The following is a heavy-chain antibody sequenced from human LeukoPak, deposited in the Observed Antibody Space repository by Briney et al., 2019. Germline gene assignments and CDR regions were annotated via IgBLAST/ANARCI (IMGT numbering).Heavy chain of an antibody. J-gene: IGHJ3*02. D-gene: IGHD6-19*01. CDR2: IYWHDEK. V-gene: IGHV2-5*01. CDR1: GFSLTTDGLG. CDR3: AHLLEVTGPGNDGFDN. Sequence: SGPTLVNPTQTLTLTCIVSGFSLTTDGLGVGWFRQPPGKTLEWLALIYWHDEKTYSPSLKSRLSISKDTSRNQVVLKMTIMDPVDTAKYHCAHLLEVTGPGNDGFDNWGQGTVVTVSS.